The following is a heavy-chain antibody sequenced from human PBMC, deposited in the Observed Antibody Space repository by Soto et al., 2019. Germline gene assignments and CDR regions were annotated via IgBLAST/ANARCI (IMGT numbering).Heavy chain of an antibody. Sequence: QVQLVESGGGVVQPGRSLRLSCAASGFTFSSYGMHWVRQAPGKGLEWVAVIWYDGSNKYYADPVKGRFTISRDNSKNTLYLQMNSLRAEDTAVYYCALASGFYYYYGMDVWGQGTTVTVSS. CDR3: ALASGFYYYYGMDV. J-gene: IGHJ6*02. V-gene: IGHV3-33*01. D-gene: IGHD3-10*01. CDR2: IWYDGSNK. CDR1: GFTFSSYG.